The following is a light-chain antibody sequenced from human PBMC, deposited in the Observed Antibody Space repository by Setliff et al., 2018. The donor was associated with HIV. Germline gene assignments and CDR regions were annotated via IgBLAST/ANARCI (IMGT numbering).Light chain of an antibody. CDR2: SDN. J-gene: IGLJ1*01. CDR3: AAWDDSLNGYV. Sequence: QSVLTQPPSASGTPGQRVTISCSGSSSNIGSNTVNWYKQLPGTAPKLLIYSDNQRPSGVPDRFSGSKSGTSASLAISGLQSEDEADYYCAAWDDSLNGYVFATGTKATVL. V-gene: IGLV1-44*01. CDR1: SSNIGSNT.